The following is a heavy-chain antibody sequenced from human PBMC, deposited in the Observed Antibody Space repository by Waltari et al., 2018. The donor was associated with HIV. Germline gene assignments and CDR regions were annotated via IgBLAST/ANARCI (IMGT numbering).Heavy chain of an antibody. CDR2: IDDSGNT. CDR3: ARKPVRGYGSSTFDS. CDR1: RGSFNGNS. D-gene: IGHD6-6*01. Sequence: QVQLQQWGAGLLKPSETLSLTCAVFRGSFNGNSWTWIRQSPGKGPEWIGEIDDSGNTNYNPSLKSRLTISVDASKNQFSLNLRFVTAADTAVYYCARKPVRGYGSSTFDSWGRGTLVSVSS. V-gene: IGHV4-34*01. J-gene: IGHJ4*02.